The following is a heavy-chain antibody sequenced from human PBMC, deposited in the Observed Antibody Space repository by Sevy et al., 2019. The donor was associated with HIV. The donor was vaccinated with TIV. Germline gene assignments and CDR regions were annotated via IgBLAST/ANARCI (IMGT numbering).Heavy chain of an antibody. V-gene: IGHV3-48*01. Sequence: GGSLRLSCAASGFSFNSFNMNWVRQAPGKGLEWVAHISTSSNTTYYADSVKGRFTISRDNAKNSLYLQMNSLRAEDTAVYYCARGFCISSSCSGSSWGQGTLVTVSS. J-gene: IGHJ5*02. CDR2: ISTSSNTT. CDR1: GFSFNSFN. CDR3: ARGFCISSSCSGSS. D-gene: IGHD2-2*01.